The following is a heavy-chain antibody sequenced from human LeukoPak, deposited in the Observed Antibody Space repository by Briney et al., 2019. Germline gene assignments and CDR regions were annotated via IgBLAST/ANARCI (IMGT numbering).Heavy chain of an antibody. Sequence: GESLKISCKGSGYSFTSYWIGWVRQMPGKGLEWMGIIYPGDSDTRYSPSFQGQVTISADKSISTAYLQWSSLKASDTVMYYCARLGGCCSSTSCEGNAFDIWGQGTMVTVSS. V-gene: IGHV5-51*01. D-gene: IGHD2-2*01. J-gene: IGHJ3*02. CDR2: IYPGDSDT. CDR1: GYSFTSYW. CDR3: ARLGGCCSSTSCEGNAFDI.